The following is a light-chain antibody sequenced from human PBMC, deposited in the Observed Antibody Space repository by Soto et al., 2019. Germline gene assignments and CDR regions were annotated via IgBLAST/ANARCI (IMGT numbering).Light chain of an antibody. V-gene: IGKV3-20*01. CDR1: QSVTNSF. J-gene: IGKJ1*01. Sequence: EIVLAQSPGTLSLSPGERATLSCRASQSVTNSFLAWYQQKPGQAPRLLIYGASRRATGIPDRFTGSGSGTDFTLTISRLEPEDFEVYYCQQYVSSPWAFSQGTKVEI. CDR2: GAS. CDR3: QQYVSSPWA.